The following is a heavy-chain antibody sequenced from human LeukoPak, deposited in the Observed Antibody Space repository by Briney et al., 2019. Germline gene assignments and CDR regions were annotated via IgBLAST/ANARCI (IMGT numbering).Heavy chain of an antibody. CDR1: GGSISSGGYY. D-gene: IGHD4-17*01. J-gene: IGHJ2*01. CDR3: ARALSGDYVDWYFDL. Sequence: SQTLSLTCTVSGGSISSGGYYWSWIRQHPGKGLEWIGYIYYSGSTYYNPSLKSRVTISVDTSKNQFSLKLSSVTAADTAMYYCARALSGDYVDWYFDLWGRGTLVTVSS. CDR2: IYYSGST. V-gene: IGHV4-31*03.